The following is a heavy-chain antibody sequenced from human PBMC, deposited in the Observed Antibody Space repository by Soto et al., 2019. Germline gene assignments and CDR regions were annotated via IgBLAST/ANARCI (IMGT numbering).Heavy chain of an antibody. V-gene: IGHV4-59*08. Sequence: TLSLTCTVSGGSISSYYWSWIRQPPGKGLEWIGYIYYSGSTNYNPSLKSRVTISVDTSKNQFSLKLSSVTAADTAVYYCARHTRGSSGYQKPHYYYYYYMDVWGKGTTVTVSS. D-gene: IGHD3-3*01. J-gene: IGHJ6*03. CDR1: GGSISSYY. CDR2: IYYSGST. CDR3: ARHTRGSSGYQKPHYYYYYYMDV.